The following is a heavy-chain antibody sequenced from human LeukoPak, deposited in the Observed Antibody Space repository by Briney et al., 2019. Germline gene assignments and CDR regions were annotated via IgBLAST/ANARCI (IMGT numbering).Heavy chain of an antibody. CDR2: ISYDGSNK. J-gene: IGHJ5*02. CDR3: AKGARVGYDILTGLFDP. D-gene: IGHD3-9*01. V-gene: IGHV3-30*18. CDR1: GFTFSSYG. Sequence: PGRSLRLSCAASGFTFSSYGMHWVRQAPGKGLEWVAVISYDGSNKYYADSVKGRFTISGDNSKNTLYLQMNSLRAEDTAVYYCAKGARVGYDILTGLFDPWGQGTLVTVSS.